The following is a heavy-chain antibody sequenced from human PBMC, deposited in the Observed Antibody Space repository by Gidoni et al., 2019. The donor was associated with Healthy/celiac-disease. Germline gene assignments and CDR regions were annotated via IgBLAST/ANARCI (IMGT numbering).Heavy chain of an antibody. CDR2: INPNSGGT. CDR3: ARDGPVGNIVVVFDP. D-gene: IGHD2-2*01. J-gene: IGHJ5*02. Sequence: QVQLVQSGAEVKKPGASVKVSCKASGYTFTGYYMHWVRQAPGQGLEWMGWINPNSGGTNYAQKFQGRVTRTRDTSISTAYMELSRLRSDDTAVYYCARDGPVGNIVVVFDPWGQGTLVTVSS. CDR1: GYTFTGYY. V-gene: IGHV1-2*02.